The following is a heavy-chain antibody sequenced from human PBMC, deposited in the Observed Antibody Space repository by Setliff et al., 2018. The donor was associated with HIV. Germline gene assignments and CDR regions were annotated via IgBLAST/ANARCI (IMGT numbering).Heavy chain of an antibody. CDR1: GDSMSSYF. D-gene: IGHD3-3*01. J-gene: IGHJ5*02. Sequence: SETLSLTCTVSGDSMSSYFWSWSRQPAGKGLEWIGRIDPSGRINYNPSLKSRVTLSVESAKNFFSLKLTSVTAADTAVYYCAKGSGPPWFDPWGPGTLVTVSS. CDR3: AKGSGPPWFDP. V-gene: IGHV4-4*07. CDR2: IDPSGRI.